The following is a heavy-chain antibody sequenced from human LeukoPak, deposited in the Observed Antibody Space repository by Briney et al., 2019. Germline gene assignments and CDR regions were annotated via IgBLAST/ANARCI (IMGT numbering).Heavy chain of an antibody. D-gene: IGHD4-17*01. V-gene: IGHV4-4*07. CDR2: IYTSGST. CDR1: GGSISSYY. J-gene: IGHJ4*02. CDR3: ARDPRVGDLALFDY. Sequence: SETLSLTCTVSGGSISSYYWSWIRQPAGKGLEWIGRIYTSGSTNYNPSLKSRVTMSVDTSKNQFSLKLSSVTAADTAVYYCARDPRVGDLALFDYWGQGTLVTVSS.